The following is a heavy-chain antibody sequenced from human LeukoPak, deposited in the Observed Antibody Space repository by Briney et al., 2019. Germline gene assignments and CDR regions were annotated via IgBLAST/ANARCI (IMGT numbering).Heavy chain of an antibody. Sequence: GGSLRLSCAASGFTVSSNYMSWVRQAPGKGLEWVSVIYSGGSTYYADSVKGRFTISRDNSHNMLSLQMNSLRPEDTAVYYCARDGDRDILGDGLDVWGKGTTVTVSS. CDR2: IYSGGST. CDR1: GFTVSSNY. D-gene: IGHD7-27*01. J-gene: IGHJ6*04. V-gene: IGHV3-66*02. CDR3: ARDGDRDILGDGLDV.